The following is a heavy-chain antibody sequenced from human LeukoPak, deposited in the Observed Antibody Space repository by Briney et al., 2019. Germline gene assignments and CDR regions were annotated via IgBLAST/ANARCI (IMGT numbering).Heavy chain of an antibody. J-gene: IGHJ4*02. V-gene: IGHV3-15*07. Sequence: ETLSLTCAVYGGSFSGHYWSWIRQPPGKGLEWVGRIKSKTDGGTTDYAAPVKGRFTISRDDSKNTLYLQMNSLKTEDTAVYYCTTGAWWGQGTLVTVSS. CDR3: TTGAW. CDR2: IKSKTDGGTT. CDR1: GGSFSGHY.